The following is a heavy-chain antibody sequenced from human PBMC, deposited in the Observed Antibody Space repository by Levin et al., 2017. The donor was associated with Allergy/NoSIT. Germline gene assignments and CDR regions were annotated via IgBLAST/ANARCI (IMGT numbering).Heavy chain of an antibody. Sequence: GGSLRLSCAASGFVFYNYAMHWVRQAPGKGLEYVTAISYDGDNTYYADSVQGRFIISRDNSKNTLYLQMGSLRPEDMGVYYCARATEGVWYFDLWGRGALVTVSS. V-gene: IGHV3-64*02. CDR2: ISYDGDNT. CDR3: ARATEGVWYFDL. D-gene: IGHD2-8*01. J-gene: IGHJ2*01. CDR1: GFVFYNYA.